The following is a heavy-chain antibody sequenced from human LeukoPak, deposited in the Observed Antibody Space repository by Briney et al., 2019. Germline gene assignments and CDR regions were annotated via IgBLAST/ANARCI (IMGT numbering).Heavy chain of an antibody. J-gene: IGHJ6*02. D-gene: IGHD5/OR15-5a*01. CDR2: ISGSGGST. CDR3: ARSRNYYYGMDV. Sequence: GGSLRLSCAASGFTFSSYAMSWVRQAPGKGLEWVSAISGSGGSTYYADSVKGRFTISRDNSKNTLYLQMNSLRAEDTAVYYCARSRNYYYGMDVWGQGTTVTVSS. V-gene: IGHV3-23*01. CDR1: GFTFSSYA.